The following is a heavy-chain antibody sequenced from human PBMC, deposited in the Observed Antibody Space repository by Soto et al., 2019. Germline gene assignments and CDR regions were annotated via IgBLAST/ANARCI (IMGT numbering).Heavy chain of an antibody. CDR2: IYPGDSDT. J-gene: IGHJ4*02. V-gene: IGHV5-51*01. CDR3: ARPGPLCRGGGDCYWIY. Sequence: KRSGERCGWNFTSYWCCPVRQKPGKGLEWMGIIYPGDSDTRYSPSFQGQVTISADKSISTAYLQWSSLKASDTAMYYCARPGPLCRGGGDCYWIYWGQGTLVPVSS. CDR1: GWNFTSYW. D-gene: IGHD2-21*02.